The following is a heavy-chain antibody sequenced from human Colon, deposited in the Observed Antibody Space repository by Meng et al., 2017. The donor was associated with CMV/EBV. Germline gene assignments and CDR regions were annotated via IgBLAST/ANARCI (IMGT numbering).Heavy chain of an antibody. CDR3: ARGVRYWDFDV. CDR2: INHSGSI. Sequence: SLTCDVYGGSLSGDCWTWIRQPPGKGLEWIGEINHSGSITYNPSLKSRVTISGDTSKNQLSLRMNSVTTADTAVYYCARGVRYWDFDVWGRGTLVTVSS. V-gene: IGHV4-34*01. J-gene: IGHJ2*01. CDR1: GGSLSGDC.